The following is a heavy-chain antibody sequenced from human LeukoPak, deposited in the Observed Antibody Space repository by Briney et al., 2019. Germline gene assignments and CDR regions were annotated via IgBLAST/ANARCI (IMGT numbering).Heavy chain of an antibody. CDR3: VRGLYDSTTYRAFHI. D-gene: IGHD2/OR15-2a*01. J-gene: IGHJ3*02. CDR1: GGSTSSYC. CDR2: ICSSGST. V-gene: IGHV4-4*07. Sequence: SETLSLTCTVSGGSTSSYCWIWVRQPAEKGLEWIGRICSSGSTIYNPSLKSRVAMSSDMSNNQFSLRLSSVTAADTAVYYCVRGLYDSTTYRAFHIWGQGTMVTVSS.